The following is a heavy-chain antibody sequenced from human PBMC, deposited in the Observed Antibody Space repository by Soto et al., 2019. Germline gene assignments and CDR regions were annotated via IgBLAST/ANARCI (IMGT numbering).Heavy chain of an antibody. V-gene: IGHV3-48*02. CDR2: ISSGSNTI. CDR1: GFTFSSYS. Sequence: EVQLVESGGGLVQPGGSLRLSCAASGFTFSSYSMNWVRQAPGKGLEWVSYISSGSNTIYYADSVKGRFTISRDNAKNSLYLQMNSLRDEDTAVYYCARLGGWYVVWNWYFDVWGRGTLVTVSS. D-gene: IGHD6-19*01. CDR3: ARLGGWYVVWNWYFDV. J-gene: IGHJ2*01.